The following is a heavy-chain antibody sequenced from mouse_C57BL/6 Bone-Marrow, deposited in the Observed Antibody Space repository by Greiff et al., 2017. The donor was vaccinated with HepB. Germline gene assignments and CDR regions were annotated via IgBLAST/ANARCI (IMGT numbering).Heavy chain of an antibody. V-gene: IGHV5-17*01. D-gene: IGHD1-1*01. J-gene: IGHJ3*01. CDR1: GFTFSDYG. CDR3: ARYYGSSSAWFAY. CDR2: ISSGSSTI. Sequence: DVHLVESGGGLVKPGGSLKLSCAASGFTFSDYGMHWVRQAPEKGLEWVAYISSGSSTIYYADTVKGRFTISRDNAKNTLFLQMTSLRSEDTAMYYCARYYGSSSAWFAYWGQGTLVTVSA.